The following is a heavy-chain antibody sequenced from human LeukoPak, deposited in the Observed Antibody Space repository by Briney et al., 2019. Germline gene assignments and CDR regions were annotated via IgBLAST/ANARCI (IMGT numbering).Heavy chain of an antibody. CDR1: GYSISSGYY. CDR2: IYHSGST. CDR3: ARQSPDTAMAAFDY. D-gene: IGHD5-18*01. J-gene: IGHJ4*02. V-gene: IGHV4-38-2*01. Sequence: SETLSLTCAVSGYSISSGYYWGWIRPPPGKGLEWIGIIYHSGSTYYNPSLKSRVTISVDTSKNQFSLKLSSVTAADTAVYYCARQSPDTAMAAFDYWGQGTLVTVSS.